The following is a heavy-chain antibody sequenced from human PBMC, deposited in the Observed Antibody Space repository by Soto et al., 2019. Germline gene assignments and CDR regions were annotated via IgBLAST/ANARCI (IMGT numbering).Heavy chain of an antibody. J-gene: IGHJ4*02. Sequence: QVQLVQSGAEVKKTGASVKVSCKASGYTLTSYDINWVRQATGQGLEWMGWMKPNSGNTGYAQKFQGRVTVTRNTSIRTAYTELSSLRSEDTAVYYCAREHSSSWRFDYWGQGTLVTVSS. CDR1: GYTLTSYD. CDR3: AREHSSSWRFDY. D-gene: IGHD6-13*01. CDR2: MKPNSGNT. V-gene: IGHV1-8*01.